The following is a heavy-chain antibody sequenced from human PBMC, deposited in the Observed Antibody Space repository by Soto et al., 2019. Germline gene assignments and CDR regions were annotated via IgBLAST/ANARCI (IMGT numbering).Heavy chain of an antibody. CDR2: ISAYNGNT. CDR3: AGELHLGEVRSLFGY. V-gene: IGHV1-18*01. D-gene: IGHD3-16*01. CDR1: GYTFTSYG. J-gene: IGHJ4*02. Sequence: QVQLVQSGAEVKKPGASVKVSCKASGYTFTSYGISWVRQAPGQGLEWMGWISAYNGNTNYAQKLQGRVIMTTDTSTSTAFMELKSLRSDDTAVYYCAGELHLGEVRSLFGYWGQGTLVTVSS.